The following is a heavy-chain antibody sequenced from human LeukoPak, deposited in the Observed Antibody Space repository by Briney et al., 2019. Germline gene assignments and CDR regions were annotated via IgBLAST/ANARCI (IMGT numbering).Heavy chain of an antibody. Sequence: GASVKVSCKASGYTFTSYGISWVRQAPGQGLEWMGWISAYNGYTNYAQKLQGRVTMTTDTSTSTAYMELRSLRSDDTAVYYRARDQDTAMGFRGRTRSFDPWGQGTPVTVSS. CDR1: GYTFTSYG. CDR3: ARDQDTAMGFRGRTRSFDP. V-gene: IGHV1-18*04. CDR2: ISAYNGYT. J-gene: IGHJ5*02. D-gene: IGHD5-18*01.